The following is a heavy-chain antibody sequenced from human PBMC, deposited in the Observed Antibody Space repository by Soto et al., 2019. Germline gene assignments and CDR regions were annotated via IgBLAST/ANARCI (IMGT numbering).Heavy chain of an antibody. CDR3: APIPNYYQYDWFDP. CDR1: WLSLTTLGVG. D-gene: IGHD3-16*01. J-gene: IGHJ5*02. Sequence: QITLKESGPTLVKPTQTLTLTCTFSWLSLTTLGVGVGWIRQPPGKALECLALIYWDDDKRYSQSLQSRLSITKDTSKKQVVLTMTNVAPVDTATYYCAPIPNYYQYDWFDPWGQGTLVSVSS. CDR2: IYWDDDK. V-gene: IGHV2-5*02.